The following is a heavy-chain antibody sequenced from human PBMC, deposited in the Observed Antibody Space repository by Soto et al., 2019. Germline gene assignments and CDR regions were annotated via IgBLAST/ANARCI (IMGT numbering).Heavy chain of an antibody. D-gene: IGHD2-15*01. CDR3: ARVSCSGGTCYYSDY. CDR2: ISSTSSTI. Sequence: EVQLVESGGGLVQPGESLSLSCVASGFTFSNYSINWVRQAPGKGLEWVSYISSTSSTIHYADSVKGRFTISRDNARNSVYLQMNSLRAEDTAMCYCARVSCSGGTCYYSDYWGQGTQVTVSS. V-gene: IGHV3-48*01. J-gene: IGHJ4*02. CDR1: GFTFSNYS.